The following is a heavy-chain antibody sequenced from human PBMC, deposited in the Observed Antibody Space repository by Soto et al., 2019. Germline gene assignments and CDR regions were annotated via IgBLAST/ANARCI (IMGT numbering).Heavy chain of an antibody. J-gene: IGHJ4*02. CDR3: ARIRSGSYYVEFDY. V-gene: IGHV2-26*01. D-gene: IGHD1-26*01. CDR1: GFSLSNARMG. CDR2: IFSNDEK. Sequence: SGPTLVNPTETLTLTCTVSGFSLSNARMGVSWIRQPPGKALEWLAHIFSNDEKSYSTSLKSRLTISKDTSKSQVVLTMTNMDPVDTATYYCARIRSGSYYVEFDYWGQGALVTVSS.